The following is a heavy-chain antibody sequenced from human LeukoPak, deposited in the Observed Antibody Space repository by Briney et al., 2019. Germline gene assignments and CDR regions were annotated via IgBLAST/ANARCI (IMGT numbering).Heavy chain of an antibody. CDR1: GGSFSSYY. D-gene: IGHD2-2*01. CDR3: ARASHCSSTSCSFDY. V-gene: IGHV4-59*01. J-gene: IGHJ4*02. Sequence: SETLSLTCAVYGGSFSSYYWSWIRQPPGKGLEWIGYIYYSGSTNYNPSLKSRVTISVDTSKNQFSLKLSSVTAADTAVYYCARASHCSSTSCSFDYWGQGTLVTVSS. CDR2: IYYSGST.